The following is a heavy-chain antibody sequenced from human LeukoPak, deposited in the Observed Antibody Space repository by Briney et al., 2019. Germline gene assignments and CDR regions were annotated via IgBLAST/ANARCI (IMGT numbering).Heavy chain of an antibody. D-gene: IGHD5-18*01. CDR3: ARDTRYSYGSIHDAFDI. J-gene: IGHJ3*02. Sequence: GGSLRLSCAASGFTFDDYGMSWVRQAPGKGLEWVSGINWNGGSTGYADSVKGRFTISRDNAKNSLYLQMHSLRAEDTALYYCARDTRYSYGSIHDAFDIWGQGTMVTVSS. V-gene: IGHV3-20*04. CDR2: INWNGGST. CDR1: GFTFDDYG.